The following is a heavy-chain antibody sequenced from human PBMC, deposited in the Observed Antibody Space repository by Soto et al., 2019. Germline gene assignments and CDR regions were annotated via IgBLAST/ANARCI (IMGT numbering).Heavy chain of an antibody. CDR1: GFTFSSYA. CDR3: ARDYDFWSGYSF. V-gene: IGHV3-30-3*01. J-gene: IGHJ4*02. D-gene: IGHD3-3*01. CDR2: ISYDGSNK. Sequence: GGSLRLSCAASGFTFSSYAMPGVRQAPGKGLEWVAVISYDGSNKYYADSVKGRFTISRDNSKNTLYVQMNNLRAEDTAVYYCARDYDFWSGYSFWGQGTVVTVSS.